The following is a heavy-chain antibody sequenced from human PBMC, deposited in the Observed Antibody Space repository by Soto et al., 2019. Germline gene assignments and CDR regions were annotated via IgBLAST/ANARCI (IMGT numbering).Heavy chain of an antibody. V-gene: IGHV4-31*03. Sequence: SETLSLTCTVSGGSISSGGYYWSWIRQHPGKGLEWIGYIYYSGSTYYNPSLKSRVTISVDTSKNQFSLKLSSVTAADTAVYYGAVYCSSTSCYSSGYYGMDVWGQGTTVTVYS. J-gene: IGHJ6*02. D-gene: IGHD2-2*01. CDR3: AVYCSSTSCYSSGYYGMDV. CDR1: GGSISSGGYY. CDR2: IYYSGST.